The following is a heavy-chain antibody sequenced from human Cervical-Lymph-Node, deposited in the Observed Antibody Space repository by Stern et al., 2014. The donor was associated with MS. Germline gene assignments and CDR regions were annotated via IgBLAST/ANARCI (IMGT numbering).Heavy chain of an antibody. V-gene: IGHV3-30*10. D-gene: IGHD3-10*01. CDR3: ARDLRPKARWFGELRVDY. CDR1: GFIFSAFA. CDR2: ILYDGSNK. J-gene: IGHJ4*02. Sequence: VQMVESGGGVVQPGGSLRLSCKVSGFIFSAFALHWVRQAPGKGLEWVAVILYDGSNKYYIDSVKGRFTVSRDNSKNTLYLEMNSLAVEDTAVYYCARDLRPKARWFGELRVDYWGQGTLVTVSS.